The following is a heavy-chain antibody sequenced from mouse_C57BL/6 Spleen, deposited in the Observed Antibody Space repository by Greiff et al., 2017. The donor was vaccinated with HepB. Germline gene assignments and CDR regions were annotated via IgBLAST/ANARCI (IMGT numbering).Heavy chain of an antibody. CDR2: INPNYGTT. CDR3: ARNNPHFTTVVARDYAMDY. J-gene: IGHJ4*01. V-gene: IGHV1-39*01. CDR1: GYSFTDYN. D-gene: IGHD1-1*01. Sequence: VQLKESGPELVKPGASVKISCKASGYSFTDYNMNWVKQSNGKSLEWIGVINPNYGTTSYNQKFKGKATLTVDQSSSTAYMQLNSLTSEDSAVYYCARNNPHFTTVVARDYAMDYWGQGTSVTVSS.